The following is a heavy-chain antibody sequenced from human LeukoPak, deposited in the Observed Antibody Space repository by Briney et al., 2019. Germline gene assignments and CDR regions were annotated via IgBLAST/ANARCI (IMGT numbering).Heavy chain of an antibody. CDR3: ARDPNPDIVVVPAANDWFDP. D-gene: IGHD2-2*01. CDR1: GYTFTGYY. V-gene: IGHV1-2*02. CDR2: INPNSGGT. Sequence: ASVKVSCKASGYTFTGYYMHWVRQAPGQGLEWMGWINPNSGGTNYAQKFQGRVTKTRDTSISTAYMELSRLRSDDTAVYYCARDPNPDIVVVPAANDWFDPWGQGTLVTVSS. J-gene: IGHJ5*02.